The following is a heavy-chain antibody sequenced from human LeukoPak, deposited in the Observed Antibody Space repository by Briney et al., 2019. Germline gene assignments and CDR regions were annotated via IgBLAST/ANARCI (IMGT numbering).Heavy chain of an antibody. D-gene: IGHD6-13*01. Sequence: GESLKISCKGSGYSFTDYWISWVRQMPGKGLEWMGRIDPTDSYTNYSPSFQGHVTISADKSISTAYLQWSSLKASDTATYYCAGEHSSSWYFDLWGRGTLVTVSS. CDR2: IDPTDSYT. J-gene: IGHJ2*01. V-gene: IGHV5-10-1*01. CDR1: GYSFTDYW. CDR3: AGEHSSSWYFDL.